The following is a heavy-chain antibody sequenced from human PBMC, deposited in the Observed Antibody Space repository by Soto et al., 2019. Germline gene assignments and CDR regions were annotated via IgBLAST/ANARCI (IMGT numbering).Heavy chain of an antibody. CDR1: GGSISSSNW. CDR2: SYHSGST. Sequence: SETLSLTCAVSGGSISSSNWWNWVRQPPGKGLEWIGESYHSGSTTYNPSLRSRGTVSVERSKNQFSLKLSSVTAADTAVYFCATRRDGSGSLDQWGQGTLVTVSS. J-gene: IGHJ4*02. D-gene: IGHD3-10*01. CDR3: ATRRDGSGSLDQ. V-gene: IGHV4-4*02.